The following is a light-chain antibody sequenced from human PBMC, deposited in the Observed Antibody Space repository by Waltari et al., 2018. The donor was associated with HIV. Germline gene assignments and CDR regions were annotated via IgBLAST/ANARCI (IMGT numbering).Light chain of an antibody. Sequence: SYEMTQPPSVSVSPGQTASITCSGDKLGDKYVSWYQQKSGQSTVLVIYEDDKRPAGIPERLSGSNSGNTATLTISGAQAMDEADYYCQAWDSSTYVFGTGTKVTVL. J-gene: IGLJ1*01. CDR1: KLGDKY. V-gene: IGLV3-1*01. CDR2: EDD. CDR3: QAWDSSTYV.